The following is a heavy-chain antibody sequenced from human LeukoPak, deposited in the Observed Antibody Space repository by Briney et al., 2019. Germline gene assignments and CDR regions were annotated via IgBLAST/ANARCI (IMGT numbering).Heavy chain of an antibody. CDR1: GFPFSTYE. J-gene: IGHJ5*02. CDR2: ISSSATTI. Sequence: GGSLRLSCAASGFPFSTYEMNWVRQAPGKGLEWVSYISSSATTIFYADSVKGRFTISRDNAKNSLFLQMNSLRVEDTAFYDCVRSFGFDPWGQGTLVTVSS. CDR3: VRSFGFDP. V-gene: IGHV3-48*03.